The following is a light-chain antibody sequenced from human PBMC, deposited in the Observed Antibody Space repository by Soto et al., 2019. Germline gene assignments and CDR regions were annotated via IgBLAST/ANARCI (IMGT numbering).Light chain of an antibody. CDR2: DAS. CDR1: QDIRNY. J-gene: IGKJ1*01. CDR3: HQYDDLPRT. Sequence: DIQMTQSPSSLSASVGDRVTITCQASQDIRNYLNWYQQKPGKAPKLLIYDASTLETGVPSRFRGSGSGTDFTFTISSLQPEDFATYYCHQYDDLPRTFGQGTKVEIK. V-gene: IGKV1-33*01.